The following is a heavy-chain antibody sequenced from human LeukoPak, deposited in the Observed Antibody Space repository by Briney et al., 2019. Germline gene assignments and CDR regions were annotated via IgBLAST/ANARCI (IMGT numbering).Heavy chain of an antibody. CDR1: GFTFSSST. V-gene: IGHV3-23*01. Sequence: GGSLRLSCAASGFTFSSSTMTWVRQAPGKGLEWVSSITSSGGTYHADSVKGRFTISRDNSKNTLYLQMNSLRAEDTAVYYCAKADYSTTYFDYWGQGTLVTVSS. CDR3: AKADYSTTYFDY. J-gene: IGHJ4*02. D-gene: IGHD4-11*01. CDR2: ITSSGGT.